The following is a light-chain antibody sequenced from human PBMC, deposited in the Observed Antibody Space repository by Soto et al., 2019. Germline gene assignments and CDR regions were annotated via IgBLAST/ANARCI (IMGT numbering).Light chain of an antibody. CDR1: SSDVVGYNY. J-gene: IGLJ3*02. CDR2: DVS. CDR3: SSYTTSSTWV. V-gene: IGLV2-14*01. Sequence: QSVLTQPASVSGSPGQSITISCTGTSSDVVGYNYVSWYQQHPGKVPKLMIYDVSNRPSGVSNRFSGSKSGNTASLTISGLQAEDEADYYCSSYTTSSTWVFGGGTKVTVL.